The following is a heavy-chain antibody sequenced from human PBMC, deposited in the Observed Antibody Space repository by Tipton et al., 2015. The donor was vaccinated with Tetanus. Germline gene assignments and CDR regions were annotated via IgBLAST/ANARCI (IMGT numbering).Heavy chain of an antibody. D-gene: IGHD6-25*01. CDR1: GFSLSSCT. V-gene: IGHV3-21*01. CDR2: ISSTSAYI. J-gene: IGHJ4*02. Sequence: SLRLSCAVSGFSLSSCTMNWVRQAPGKGLEWVSSISSTSAYIYYADSLKGRFTISRDNAKNSLYLQMNSLRVEDTAVYYCASGSALDYWGQGSRVTVSS. CDR3: ASGSALDY.